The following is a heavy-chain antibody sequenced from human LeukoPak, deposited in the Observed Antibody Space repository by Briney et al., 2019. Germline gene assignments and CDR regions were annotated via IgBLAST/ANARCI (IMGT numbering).Heavy chain of an antibody. D-gene: IGHD6-13*01. CDR2: INPSGGST. J-gene: IGHJ6*03. CDR1: GYTFTSYY. CDR3: ARVAAAGTDHYYYYYMDV. Sequence: GASVKVSCKASGYTFTSYYMHWVRQAPGQGLEWMGIINPSGGSTSYAQKFQGRVTMTRDMSTSTVYMELSSLRSEDTAVYYCARVAAAGTDHYYYYYMDVWGKGTTVTVSS. V-gene: IGHV1-46*01.